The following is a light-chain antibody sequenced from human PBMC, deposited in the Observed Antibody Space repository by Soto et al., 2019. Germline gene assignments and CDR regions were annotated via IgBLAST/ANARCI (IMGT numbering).Light chain of an antibody. CDR2: DAS. CDR1: QSISNF. V-gene: IGKV1-33*01. Sequence: DLQMTQSPSSLSASLGDRVTITCRASQSISNFLNWVQHKPGKAPKLLIYDASNLETGVPSRFSGSGSGTDFTFTISSLQPEDIATYYCQQYDNLPPYTFGQGTKLEIK. J-gene: IGKJ2*01. CDR3: QQYDNLPPYT.